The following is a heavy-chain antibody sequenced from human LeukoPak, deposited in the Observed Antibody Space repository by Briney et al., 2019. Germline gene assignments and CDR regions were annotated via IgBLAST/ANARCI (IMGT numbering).Heavy chain of an antibody. J-gene: IGHJ5*02. Sequence: GGSLRLSCAASGFTFSSYAMHWVRQAPGKGLEWVAVISYDGSNKYYADSVKGRFTISRDNSKNTLYLQMNSLRAEDTAVYYYTRGADYGGDFPGWFDPWGQGTLVTVFS. CDR3: TRGADYGGDFPGWFDP. V-gene: IGHV3-30-3*01. D-gene: IGHD4-23*01. CDR1: GFTFSSYA. CDR2: ISYDGSNK.